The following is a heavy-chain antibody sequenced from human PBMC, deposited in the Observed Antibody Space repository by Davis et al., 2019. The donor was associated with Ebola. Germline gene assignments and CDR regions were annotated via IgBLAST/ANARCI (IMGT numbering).Heavy chain of an antibody. CDR1: GFTFSSYA. CDR3: ARDRYCSSTSCYFSPFYGMDV. J-gene: IGHJ6*02. Sequence: GESLKISCAASGFTFSSYAMHWVRQAPGKGLEWVAVISYDGSNKYYADSVKGRFTISRDNSKNTLYLQMNSLRAEDTAVYYCARDRYCSSTSCYFSPFYGMDVWGQGTTVTVSS. V-gene: IGHV3-30-3*01. CDR2: ISYDGSNK. D-gene: IGHD2-2*01.